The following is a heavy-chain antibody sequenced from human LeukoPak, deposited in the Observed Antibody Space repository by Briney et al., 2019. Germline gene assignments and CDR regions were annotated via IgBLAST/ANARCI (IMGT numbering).Heavy chain of an antibody. CDR2: ISYDGSNK. D-gene: IGHD2-2*01. CDR3: AKGVAPAATNFDY. J-gene: IGHJ4*02. Sequence: GGSLRLSCAASGFTFSTHGMHWVRQSPGKGLEWVAVISYDGSNKYYADSVKGRFTISRDNSKNTLYLQMNSLRAEDTAIYYCAKGVAPAATNFDYWGQGTLVTVSS. V-gene: IGHV3-30*18. CDR1: GFTFSTHG.